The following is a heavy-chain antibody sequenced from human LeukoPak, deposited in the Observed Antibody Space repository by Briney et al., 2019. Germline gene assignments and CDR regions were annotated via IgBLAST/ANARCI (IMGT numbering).Heavy chain of an antibody. Sequence: GGSLRLSCAASGFTFSSYAMHWVRQAPGKGLEWVAVISYDGSNKYYADSVKGRFTISRDNSKNTLYLQMNSLRAEDTAVYYCARGTRTTVTLGGYWGQGTLVTVSS. CDR3: ARGTRTTVTLGGY. D-gene: IGHD4-11*01. CDR2: ISYDGSNK. J-gene: IGHJ4*02. CDR1: GFTFSSYA. V-gene: IGHV3-30-3*01.